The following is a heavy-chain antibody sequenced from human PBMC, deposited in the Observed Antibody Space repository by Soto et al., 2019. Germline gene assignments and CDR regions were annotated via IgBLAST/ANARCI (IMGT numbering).Heavy chain of an antibody. D-gene: IGHD3-22*01. V-gene: IGHV3-53*01. CDR2: SYSGGST. CDR1: GFTVSSNY. Sequence: GGSLRLSCAASGFTVSSNYLSWVRQAAGKGLEWFSVSYSGGSTYYADSVKGRFTISRGYSKNTLYLQMNSLRAEDTAVYYCASTRHYYDSSGYYPVCGQGTTVTVSS. CDR3: ASTRHYYDSSGYYPV. J-gene: IGHJ6*02.